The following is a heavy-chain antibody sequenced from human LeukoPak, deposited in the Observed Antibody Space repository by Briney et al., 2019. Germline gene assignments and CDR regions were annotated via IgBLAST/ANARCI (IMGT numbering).Heavy chain of an antibody. CDR2: ISGSGGST. CDR1: GFTFSSYA. V-gene: IGHV3-23*01. CDR3: AKGPCSSTSCYRFDY. J-gene: IGHJ4*02. Sequence: GGSLRLSCTTSGFTFSSYAMSWVRQAPGKGLEWVSAISGSGGSTYYADSVKGRFTISRDNSKNTLYLQMNSLRAEDTAVYYCAKGPCSSTSCYRFDYWGQGTLVTVSS. D-gene: IGHD2-2*01.